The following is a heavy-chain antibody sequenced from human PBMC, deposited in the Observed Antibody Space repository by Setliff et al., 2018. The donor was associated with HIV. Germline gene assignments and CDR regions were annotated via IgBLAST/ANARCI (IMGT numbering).Heavy chain of an antibody. CDR3: ASRIYYYDESRVLREEGFVP. Sequence: PSETLSLTCTVSGGSISPYYWSWIRQPPGKGLEWIAWISDSGTTNYNPSLKSRVTISVDTSKNQFSLRLTSVTAADTAVYFCASRIYYYDESRVLREEGFVPWGQGTLVTVS. V-gene: IGHV4-59*08. CDR2: ISDSGTT. J-gene: IGHJ5*02. CDR1: GGSISPYY. D-gene: IGHD3-22*01.